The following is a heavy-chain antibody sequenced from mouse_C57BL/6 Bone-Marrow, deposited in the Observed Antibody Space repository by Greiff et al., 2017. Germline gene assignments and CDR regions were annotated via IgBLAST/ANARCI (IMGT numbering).Heavy chain of an antibody. CDR2: ISSGSSTI. CDR3: ARRYYGNYEGFAY. V-gene: IGHV5-17*01. Sequence: EVKLVESGGGLVKPGGSLKLSCAASGFTFSAYGMHWVRQAPEKGLEWVAYISSGSSTIYYADTVKGRFTISRDNAKNTLFLQMTSLRSEDTAMYYCARRYYGNYEGFAYWGQGTLVTVSA. CDR1: GFTFSAYG. J-gene: IGHJ3*01. D-gene: IGHD2-1*01.